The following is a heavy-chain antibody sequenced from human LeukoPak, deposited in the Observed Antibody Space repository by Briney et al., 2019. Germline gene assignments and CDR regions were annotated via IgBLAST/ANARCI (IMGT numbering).Heavy chain of an antibody. Sequence: PGGSLRLSCAVSGFTFSIYGMNWVRQAPGKGLEWVSSISSDAINIYYTDSVKGRFTVSRDNAKNSLFLEMNSLRAEDTAVYYCARDGSGSGDCWGQGTLVTVSS. CDR2: ISSDAINI. D-gene: IGHD2-15*01. CDR1: GFTFSIYG. J-gene: IGHJ4*02. V-gene: IGHV3-21*01. CDR3: ARDGSGSGDC.